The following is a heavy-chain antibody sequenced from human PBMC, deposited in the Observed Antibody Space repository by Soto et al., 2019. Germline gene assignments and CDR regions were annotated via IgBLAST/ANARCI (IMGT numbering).Heavy chain of an antibody. CDR2: FDPEDGET. J-gene: IGHJ5*02. Sequence: GASVKVSCKVSGYTLTELSMHWVRQVPGKGLEWKGGFDPEDGETIYAQKFQGRVTMTEDTSTDTAYMELSSLRSEDTAVYYCATIYSSSWYRNWFDPWGQGTLVTVSS. V-gene: IGHV1-24*01. D-gene: IGHD6-13*01. CDR3: ATIYSSSWYRNWFDP. CDR1: GYTLTELS.